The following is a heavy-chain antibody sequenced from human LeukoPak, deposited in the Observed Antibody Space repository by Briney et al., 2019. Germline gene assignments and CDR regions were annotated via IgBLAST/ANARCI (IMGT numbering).Heavy chain of an antibody. V-gene: IGHV1-8*01. CDR3: ASRPGYGDYVVDY. CDR2: MNPNSGNI. Sequence: ASVKVSCKASGYTFTSYDINWVRQATGQGLEWMGWMNPNSGNIGYAQKFQGRVTMTRNTSISTAYMELSSLRSEDTAVYYCASRPGYGDYVVDYWGQGTLVTVSS. D-gene: IGHD4-17*01. J-gene: IGHJ4*02. CDR1: GYTFTSYD.